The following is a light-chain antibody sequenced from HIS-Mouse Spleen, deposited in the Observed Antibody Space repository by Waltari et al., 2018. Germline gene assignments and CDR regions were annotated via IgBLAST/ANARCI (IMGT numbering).Light chain of an antibody. CDR1: SSDGGGHHY. CDR2: DVS. J-gene: IGLJ2*01. V-gene: IGLV2-11*01. Sequence: QSALTQPRPASGSPGHSVTISRTGTSSDGGGHHYVPWNHQHPCKAPKLMIYDVSKRPSGVPDRFSGSKSGNTASLTISRLQAEDEADYYCCSYAGSYTLVFGGGTKLTVL. CDR3: CSYAGSYTLV.